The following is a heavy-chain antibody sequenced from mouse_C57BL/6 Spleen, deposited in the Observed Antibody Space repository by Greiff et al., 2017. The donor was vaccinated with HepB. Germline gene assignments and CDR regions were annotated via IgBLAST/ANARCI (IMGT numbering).Heavy chain of an antibody. V-gene: IGHV1-61*01. CDR1: GYTFTSYW. CDR2: IYPSDSET. D-gene: IGHD2-4*01. Sequence: QVQLQQPGAELVRPGSSVKLSCKASGYTFTSYWMDWVKQRPGQGLEWIGNIYPSDSETHYNQKFKDKATWTVDKSSSTAYMQLSSLTSEDSAVYYCARGELDYDGPMDYWGQGTSVTVSS. CDR3: ARGELDYDGPMDY. J-gene: IGHJ4*01.